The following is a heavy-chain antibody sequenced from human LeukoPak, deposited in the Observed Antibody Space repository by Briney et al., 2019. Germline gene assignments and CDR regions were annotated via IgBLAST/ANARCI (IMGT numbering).Heavy chain of an antibody. D-gene: IGHD2-2*02. CDR3: ARVSQRYRRYWYFDL. Sequence: EASVKVSCKASGGTFSSYAISWVRQAPGQGLEWMGGIIPIFGTANYAQKFQGRVTITTDESTSTAYMELSSLRSEDTAVYYCARVSQRYRRYWYFDLWGRGTLVTVSS. CDR2: IIPIFGTA. V-gene: IGHV1-69*05. CDR1: GGTFSSYA. J-gene: IGHJ2*01.